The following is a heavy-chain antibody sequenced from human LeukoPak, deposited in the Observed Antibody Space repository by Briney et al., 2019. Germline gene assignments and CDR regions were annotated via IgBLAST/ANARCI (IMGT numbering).Heavy chain of an antibody. J-gene: IGHJ4*02. CDR2: IYYSGST. CDR3: ARVGQQLADFDY. CDR1: GGSISSYY. V-gene: IGHV4-59*12. Sequence: PSETLSLTCTVSGGSISSYYWSWIRQPPGKGLEWIGYIYYSGSTNYNPSLKSRVTISVDTSKNQFSLKLSSVTAADTAVYYCARVGQQLADFDYWGQGTLVTVSS. D-gene: IGHD6-13*01.